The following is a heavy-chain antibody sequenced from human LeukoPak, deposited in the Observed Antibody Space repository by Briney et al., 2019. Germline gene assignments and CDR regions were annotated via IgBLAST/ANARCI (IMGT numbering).Heavy chain of an antibody. CDR2: ITGSGGST. V-gene: IGHV3-23*01. CDR3: ARGYYYDSSGYSDY. D-gene: IGHD3-22*01. J-gene: IGHJ4*02. Sequence: GGSLRLSCAASGFTFISYAMSWVRQAPGKGLEWVSVITGSGGSTYYADSVKGRFTISRDNSKNSLYLQMNSLRAEDTAVYYCARGYYYDSSGYSDYWGQGTLVTVSS. CDR1: GFTFISYA.